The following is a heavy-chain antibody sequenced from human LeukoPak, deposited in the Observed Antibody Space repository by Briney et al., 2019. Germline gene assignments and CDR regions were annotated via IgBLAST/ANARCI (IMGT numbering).Heavy chain of an antibody. J-gene: IGHJ4*02. V-gene: IGHV1-2*02. CDR3: AREINWNEGLDY. CDR2: INPNSGGT. CDR1: GYTFTGYY. D-gene: IGHD1-1*01. Sequence: ASVKVSCKASGYTFTGYYMHWVRQAPGQGLEWMGWINPNSGGTNYAQKFQGRVTMTRDTSISTAYMELSRLRSDDTAVYYCAREINWNEGLDYWGQGTLVTVSS.